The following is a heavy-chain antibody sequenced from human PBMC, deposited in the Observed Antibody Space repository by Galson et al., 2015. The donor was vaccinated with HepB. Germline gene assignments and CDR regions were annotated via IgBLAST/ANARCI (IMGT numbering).Heavy chain of an antibody. V-gene: IGHV3-66*01. CDR2: IYSGGST. CDR1: GFTVSSNY. D-gene: IGHD2-15*01. CDR3: ATTRGSSGKIGYCSGGSCYLLDI. J-gene: IGHJ3*02. Sequence: SLRLSCAASGFTVSSNYMSWVRQAPGKGLEWVLVIYSGGSTYYADSVKGRFTISRDNSKNTLYLQMNSLRAEDTAVYYCATTRGSSGKIGYCSGGSCYLLDIWGQGTMVTVSS.